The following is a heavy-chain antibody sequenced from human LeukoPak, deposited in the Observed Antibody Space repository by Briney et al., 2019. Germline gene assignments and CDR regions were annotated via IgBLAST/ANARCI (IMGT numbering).Heavy chain of an antibody. V-gene: IGHV3-74*01. CDR3: AILPGYSSGWYEVNY. CDR1: GFPFRSHW. CDR2: ISTDGTTT. D-gene: IGHD6-13*01. Sequence: GGSLRLSCAASGFPFRSHWMHWVRQVPGKGLVWVSHISTDGTTTNYADSVKGRFTISRDNSRNTLYLQMNSPRAEDTAVYYCAILPGYSSGWYEVNYWGQGTLVTVSS. J-gene: IGHJ4*02.